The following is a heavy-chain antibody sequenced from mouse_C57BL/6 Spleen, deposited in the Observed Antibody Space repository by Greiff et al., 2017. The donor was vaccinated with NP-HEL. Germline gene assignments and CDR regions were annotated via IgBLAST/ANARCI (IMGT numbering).Heavy chain of an antibody. J-gene: IGHJ2*01. D-gene: IGHD2-1*01. Sequence: EVQLVESGGGLVKPGGSLKLSCAASGFTFSSYAMSWVRQTPEKRLEWVATISDGGSYTYYPDNVKGRFTISRDNAKNNLYLQMSHLKSEDTAMYYCARDPPSYGNYFDYWGQGTTLTVSS. CDR2: ISDGGSYT. CDR1: GFTFSSYA. CDR3: ARDPPSYGNYFDY. V-gene: IGHV5-4*01.